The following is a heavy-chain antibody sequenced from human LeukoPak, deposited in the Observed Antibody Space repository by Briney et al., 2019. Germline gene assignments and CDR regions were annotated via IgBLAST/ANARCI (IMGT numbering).Heavy chain of an antibody. D-gene: IGHD6-13*01. Sequence: PGGSLRLSCAASGFTFSSYAMHWVRQAPGKGLEWVAVISYDGSNKYYADSVKGRFTISRDNFKDTLYLQMNSLRAEDTAVYYCARLLVRDYWGQGTLVTVSS. CDR3: ARLLVRDY. CDR1: GFTFSSYA. V-gene: IGHV3-30-3*01. CDR2: ISYDGSNK. J-gene: IGHJ4*02.